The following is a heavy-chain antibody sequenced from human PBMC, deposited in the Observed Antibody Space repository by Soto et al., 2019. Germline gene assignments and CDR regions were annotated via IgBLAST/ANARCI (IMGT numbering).Heavy chain of an antibody. Sequence: EVQLVESGGGLVQPGGSLRLSCAASGFTFSNNWMHWVRQAPGRGLVWVSRINSGGSRTTYADAVKGRFTISRDNAKNTLYLQMNSLRAEDTAVYYCARGPSYYDSGFCDYWGQGTLVTVSS. CDR2: INSGGSRT. J-gene: IGHJ4*02. V-gene: IGHV3-74*01. CDR3: ARGPSYYDSGFCDY. CDR1: GFTFSNNW. D-gene: IGHD4-4*01.